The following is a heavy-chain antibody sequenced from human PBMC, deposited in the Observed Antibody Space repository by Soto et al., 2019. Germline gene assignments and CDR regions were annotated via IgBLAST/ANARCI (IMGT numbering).Heavy chain of an antibody. CDR3: GKERRGSGWSVCNS. Sequence: VQLLESGGGLVQPGGSLRLSCAASEFTFRDYAMNWVRQAPGKGLEWVSDISGNGDSARYAESVKGRFTISRDNSRDTLYLQMNSLRVDDTAVYYCGKERRGSGWSVCNSWGQGTLVTVSS. V-gene: IGHV3-23*01. CDR1: EFTFRDYA. CDR2: ISGNGDSA. J-gene: IGHJ4*02. D-gene: IGHD6-19*01.